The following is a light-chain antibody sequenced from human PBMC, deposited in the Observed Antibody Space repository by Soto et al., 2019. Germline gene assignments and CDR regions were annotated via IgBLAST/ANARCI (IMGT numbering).Light chain of an antibody. J-gene: IGKJ1*01. Sequence: EIVLTQSPGTLSLSSGERATLSCRASQSVRNNYLAWYQQKPGQAPRLLIYGASYRVTGIPDKFSGSGSGADFNLTISRLEPEDFAVYYCQQYGGSPGTFGQGTKVEIK. CDR3: QQYGGSPGT. CDR1: QSVRNNY. V-gene: IGKV3-20*01. CDR2: GAS.